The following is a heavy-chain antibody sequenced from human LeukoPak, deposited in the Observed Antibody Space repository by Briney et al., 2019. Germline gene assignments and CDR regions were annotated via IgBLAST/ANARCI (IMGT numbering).Heavy chain of an antibody. CDR1: GGSFSGYY. Sequence: SETLSLTCAVYGGSFSGYYWSWIRQPPGKGLEWIGEINHSGSTNYNPSLKSRVTISVDTSKNQFSLKLSSVTAADTAVYYCASSGDILTGYYIDYWGQGTLVTVSS. CDR3: ASSGDILTGYYIDY. J-gene: IGHJ4*02. D-gene: IGHD3-9*01. CDR2: INHSGST. V-gene: IGHV4-34*01.